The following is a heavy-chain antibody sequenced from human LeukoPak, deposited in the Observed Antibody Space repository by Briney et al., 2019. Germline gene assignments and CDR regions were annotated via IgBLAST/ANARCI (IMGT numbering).Heavy chain of an antibody. CDR3: ARDDISSSSSWPSLYYYYGMDV. J-gene: IGHJ6*02. CDR2: IFLILGIA. CDR1: ASTFTIYA. V-gene: IGHV1-69*04. Sequence: GPSVTVSFTSSASTFTIYANSRERHAQAPGQEWMGRIFLILGIANYAQKFQGKVRITADKSTSTAYMELSSLRSEDTAVYYCARDDISSSSSWPSLYYYYGMDVWGQGTTVTVS. D-gene: IGHD6-13*01.